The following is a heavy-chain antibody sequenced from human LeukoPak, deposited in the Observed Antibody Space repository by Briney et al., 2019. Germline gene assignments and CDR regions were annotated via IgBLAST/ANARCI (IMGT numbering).Heavy chain of an antibody. D-gene: IGHD6-13*01. J-gene: IGHJ5*02. V-gene: IGHV4-39*07. Sequence: PLETLSLTCTVSGGSISSSSYYWGWIRQPPGKGLEWIGSIYHSGSTYYNPSLKSRVTISVDTSKNQFSLKLSSVTAADTAVYYCARVGSIAAAGTGRWFDPWGQGTLVTVSS. CDR1: GGSISSSSYY. CDR2: IYHSGST. CDR3: ARVGSIAAAGTGRWFDP.